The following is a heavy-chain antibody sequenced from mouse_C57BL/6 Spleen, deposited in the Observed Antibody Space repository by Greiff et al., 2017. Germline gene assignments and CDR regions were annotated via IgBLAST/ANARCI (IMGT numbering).Heavy chain of an antibody. D-gene: IGHD2-1*01. J-gene: IGHJ3*01. Sequence: EVHLVESGPGLVKPSQSLSLTCSVTGYSITSGYYWNWIRQFPGKKLEWMGYISYDGSNNYNPSLKNRISITRDTSKNQFFLKLNSVTTEDTATYYCANGNLFAYWGQGTLVTVSA. CDR2: ISYDGSN. CDR1: GYSITSGYY. V-gene: IGHV3-6*01. CDR3: ANGNLFAY.